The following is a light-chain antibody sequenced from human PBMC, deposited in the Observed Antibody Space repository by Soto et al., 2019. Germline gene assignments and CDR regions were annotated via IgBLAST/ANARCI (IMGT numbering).Light chain of an antibody. CDR2: GAS. Sequence: EIVLTQSPGTLSLSPGERATLSCRASQSVSSSYLAWHQQKPGQAPRLLIYGASSRATGIPDRFSGSGSGTDFTLTISRLEPEEFAVYYCQQYGSSPKTFGQGTKVESK. V-gene: IGKV3-20*01. J-gene: IGKJ1*01. CDR1: QSVSSSY. CDR3: QQYGSSPKT.